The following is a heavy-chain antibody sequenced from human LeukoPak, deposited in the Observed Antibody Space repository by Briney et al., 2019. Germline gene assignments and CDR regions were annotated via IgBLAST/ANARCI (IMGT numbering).Heavy chain of an antibody. Sequence: PSETLSLTCAVSGGSISSNNWWSWVRQPPGKGLEWIGEIYHTGSTNYNPSLESRTIISVDASKNQFSLILNSVTAADTALYFCSRGGDASKAGKYWGQGALVTVSS. V-gene: IGHV4-4*02. CDR3: SRGGDASKAGKY. J-gene: IGHJ4*02. CDR2: IYHTGST. CDR1: GGSISSNNW. D-gene: IGHD3-10*01.